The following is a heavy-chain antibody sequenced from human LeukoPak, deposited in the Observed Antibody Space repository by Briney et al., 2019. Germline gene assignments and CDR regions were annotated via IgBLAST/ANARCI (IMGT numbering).Heavy chain of an antibody. J-gene: IGHJ4*02. CDR1: GGSISSSTYS. D-gene: IGHD3-9*01. V-gene: IGHV4-61*05. CDR3: ARDYDILTGSDY. Sequence: KASETLSLTCTVSGGSISSSTYSWGWIRQPPGKGLEWIGYIYYSGSTNYNPSLKSRVTISVDTSKNQFSLKLSSVTAADTAVYYCARDYDILTGSDYWGQGTLVTVSS. CDR2: IYYSGST.